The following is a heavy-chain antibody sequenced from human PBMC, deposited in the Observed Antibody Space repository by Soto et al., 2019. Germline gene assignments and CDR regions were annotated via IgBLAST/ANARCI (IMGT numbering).Heavy chain of an antibody. D-gene: IGHD6-13*01. CDR3: AKGLSIAAAGTFDY. CDR2: LNGSGGST. J-gene: IGHJ4*02. V-gene: IGHV3-23*01. Sequence: PGGSLRLSCAASGFTFSNYAMTWVRQAPGKGLEWVSGLNGSGGSTSSADSVKGRFAISRDNSKNTLYLDMISLRAEDTAVYYCAKGLSIAAAGTFDYWGQGTLVTVSS. CDR1: GFTFSNYA.